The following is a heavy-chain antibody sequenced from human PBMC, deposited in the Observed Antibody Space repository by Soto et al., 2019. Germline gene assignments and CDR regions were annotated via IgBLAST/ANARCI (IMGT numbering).Heavy chain of an antibody. CDR3: ARPRAHCSGGSCYTEYFQH. Sequence: QVQLVQSGAEVKKPGASVKVSCKASGYTFTSYAMHWVRQAPGQRLEWMGWINVGNDNTKYSQKFQGRVTITRDSXASTAYMEPSSLRSEDTAVYYCARPRAHCSGGSCYTEYFQHWGQGTLVTVSS. V-gene: IGHV1-3*01. D-gene: IGHD2-15*01. CDR2: INVGNDNT. CDR1: GYTFTSYA. J-gene: IGHJ1*01.